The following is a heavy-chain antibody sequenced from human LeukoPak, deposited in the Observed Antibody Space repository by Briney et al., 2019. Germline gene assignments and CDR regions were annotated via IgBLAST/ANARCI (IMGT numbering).Heavy chain of an antibody. Sequence: ASVRVSCKASGYTFTDHFIHWVRQAPGQGPEWMGRMNGNSGVTMYAQTLQDRVTMTRDTSIGTAYMELSRLTSDDTAVYYCARDLSSTSNWEFDYWGQGTLVTVSS. V-gene: IGHV1-2*06. D-gene: IGHD7-27*01. CDR2: MNGNSGVT. CDR3: ARDLSSTSNWEFDY. CDR1: GYTFTDHF. J-gene: IGHJ4*02.